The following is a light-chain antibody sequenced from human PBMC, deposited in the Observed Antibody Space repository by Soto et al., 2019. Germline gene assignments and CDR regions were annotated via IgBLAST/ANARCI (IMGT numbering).Light chain of an antibody. CDR3: QHYYSTFPFT. CDR1: QSMLSTSTNKNS. Sequence: DIVMTQSPASLAVSLGERATINCKSIQSMLSTSTNKNSLGWYQQKPGQPPKLLIYWASIRESGVPDRFSGSGSGTDFTLTISILQADDVAVYYCQHYYSTFPFTCGPGTKGDI. V-gene: IGKV4-1*01. CDR2: WAS. J-gene: IGKJ3*01.